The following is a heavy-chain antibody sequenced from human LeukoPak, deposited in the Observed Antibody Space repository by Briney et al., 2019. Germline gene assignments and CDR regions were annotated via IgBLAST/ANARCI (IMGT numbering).Heavy chain of an antibody. D-gene: IGHD5-18*01. J-gene: IGHJ6*03. CDR3: ARKGGSFVDTAMDYYYYYMDV. V-gene: IGHV1-69*05. CDR1: GGTFSSYA. Sequence: SVKVSCKASGGTFSSYAISWVRQAPGQGLEWMGGIIPIFGTANYAQKFQGRVTITTDESTSTAYMELSSLRSEDTAVYYCARKGGSFVDTAMDYYYYYMDVWGKGTTVTVSS. CDR2: IIPIFGTA.